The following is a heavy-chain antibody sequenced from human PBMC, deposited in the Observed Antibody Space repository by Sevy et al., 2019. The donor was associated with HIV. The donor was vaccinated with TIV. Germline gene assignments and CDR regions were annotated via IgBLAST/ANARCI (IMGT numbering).Heavy chain of an antibody. Sequence: GGSLRLSCAASGFTFSNYAITWLRQAPGKGLEWVSTISASVGSTYYADSVKGRFTISRDNSKNTLYLQMNSLRAEDTAVYYCANGAVPGTYFQHWGQGTLVTVSS. V-gene: IGHV3-23*01. CDR1: GFTFSNYA. D-gene: IGHD6-19*01. CDR2: ISASVGST. CDR3: ANGAVPGTYFQH. J-gene: IGHJ1*01.